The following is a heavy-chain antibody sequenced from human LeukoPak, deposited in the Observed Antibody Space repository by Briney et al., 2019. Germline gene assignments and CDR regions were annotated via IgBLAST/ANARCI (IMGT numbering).Heavy chain of an antibody. V-gene: IGHV4-59*01. CDR3: AGGVVAALDFDY. Sequence: SETLSRTCTVSGGSISSYYWSWIRQPPGKGLEWIGYIYYSGSTNYNPSLKSRVTLSVDTSKNQFSLKLSSVTAADTAVYYCAGGVVAALDFDYWGQGTLVTVSS. CDR1: GGSISSYY. D-gene: IGHD2-15*01. J-gene: IGHJ4*02. CDR2: IYYSGST.